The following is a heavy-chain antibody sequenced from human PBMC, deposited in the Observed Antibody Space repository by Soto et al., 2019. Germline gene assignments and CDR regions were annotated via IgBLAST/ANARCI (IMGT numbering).Heavy chain of an antibody. CDR1: GGAISGYY. CDR2: IYSSGST. V-gene: IGHV4-4*07. CDR3: ARESSGIAARPGFDY. D-gene: IGHD6-6*01. Sequence: SETLSLTCTVTGGAISGYYWTWIRQSDGEGLEWIGRIYSSGSTNYNPSLKSRVTISVDTSKNQFSLKLSSVTAADTAVYYCARESSGIAARPGFDYWGQGTLVTVSS. J-gene: IGHJ4*02.